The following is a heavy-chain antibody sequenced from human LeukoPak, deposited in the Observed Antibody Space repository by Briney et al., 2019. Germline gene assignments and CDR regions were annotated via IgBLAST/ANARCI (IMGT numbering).Heavy chain of an antibody. Sequence: GGSLRLSCAASGFTFTDYAMNWVRQAPGKGLEWVSGISYGGDNTYYADSVKGRFTISRDNPKNTLNLALNSLRAEDTAVYYCAKDPPPFGDPFGGYHFDYGGEGTLVTVSS. CDR3: AKDPPPFGDPFGGYHFDY. D-gene: IGHD3-10*01. V-gene: IGHV3-23*01. CDR1: GFTFTDYA. J-gene: IGHJ4*02. CDR2: ISYGGDNT.